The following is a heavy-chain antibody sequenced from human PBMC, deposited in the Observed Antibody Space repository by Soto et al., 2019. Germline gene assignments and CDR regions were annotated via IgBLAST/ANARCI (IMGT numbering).Heavy chain of an antibody. CDR1: GFTVSSNY. Sequence: GSLRLSCAASGFTVSSNYMSWVRQAPGKGLEWVSVIYSGGSTYYADSVKGRFIISRDDSKNTLFLQMNSLRAEDTAVYYCAREIATTGLYYFDYWGQGTLVTVSS. CDR3: AREIATTGLYYFDY. CDR2: IYSGGST. J-gene: IGHJ4*02. D-gene: IGHD6-13*01. V-gene: IGHV3-66*01.